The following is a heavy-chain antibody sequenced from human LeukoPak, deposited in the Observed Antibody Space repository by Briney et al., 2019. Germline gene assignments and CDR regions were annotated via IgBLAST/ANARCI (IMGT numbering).Heavy chain of an antibody. V-gene: IGHV3-30*04. CDR3: ARDYYPSIAAAGTAFDY. D-gene: IGHD6-13*01. CDR1: GFTFSSYA. CDR2: ISYDGSNK. J-gene: IGHJ4*02. Sequence: TGRSLRLSCAASGFTFSSYAMHWVRQAPGKRLEWVAVISYDGSNKYYADSVKGRFTISRYNSKDTLYLQMNSLRAEDTAVYYCARDYYPSIAAAGTAFDYWGQGTLVTVSS.